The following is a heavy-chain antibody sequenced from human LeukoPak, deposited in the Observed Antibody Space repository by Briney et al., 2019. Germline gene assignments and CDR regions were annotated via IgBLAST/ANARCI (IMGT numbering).Heavy chain of an antibody. J-gene: IGHJ5*02. Sequence: GGSLRLSCAASGFTVSSNYMSWVRQAPGKGLEWVSVIYSGGSTYYADSVKGRFTISRDNSKNTLYLQMNSLRAEDTAVYYCARHPGGYPAHRFDIWGQGTLVTVSS. CDR2: IYSGGST. CDR1: GFTVSSNY. V-gene: IGHV3-53*01. D-gene: IGHD3-22*01. CDR3: ARHPGGYPAHRFDI.